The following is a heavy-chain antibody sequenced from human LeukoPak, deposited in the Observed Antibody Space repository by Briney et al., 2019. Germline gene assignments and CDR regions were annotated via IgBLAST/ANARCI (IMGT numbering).Heavy chain of an antibody. V-gene: IGHV1-69*01. D-gene: IGHD5-18*01. CDR3: ARVGYSYGYLRNYYYYGMDV. Sequence: SVKVSCKASGGTFSSYAISWVRQAPGQGLEWMGGIIPIFGTANYAQKFQGRVTITADESTSTAYMELSSLRSEDTAVYYCARVGYSYGYLRNYYYYGMDVWGQGTTVTVSS. CDR2: IIPIFGTA. CDR1: GGTFSSYA. J-gene: IGHJ6*02.